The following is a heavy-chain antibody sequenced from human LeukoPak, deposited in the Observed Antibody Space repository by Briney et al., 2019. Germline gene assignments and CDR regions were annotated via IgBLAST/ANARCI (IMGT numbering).Heavy chain of an antibody. CDR1: GFTFSSYG. V-gene: IGHV3-30*18. Sequence: GGSLRLSCAASGFTFSSYGMHWVRQAPGKGLEWVAVISYDGSNKYYADSVKGRFTISRDNSKNTLYLQMNSLRAEDTAVYYCAKEPGSGWYCFDYWGQGTLVTVSS. CDR3: AKEPGSGWYCFDY. D-gene: IGHD6-19*01. J-gene: IGHJ4*02. CDR2: ISYDGSNK.